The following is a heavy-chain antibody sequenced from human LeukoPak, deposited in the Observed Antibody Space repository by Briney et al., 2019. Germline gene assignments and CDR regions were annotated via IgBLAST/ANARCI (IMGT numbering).Heavy chain of an antibody. V-gene: IGHV4-34*01. CDR3: ARDKGRGGCSGGSCYEDAFDI. CDR2: INHSGST. D-gene: IGHD2-15*01. CDR1: GGSFSGYY. Sequence: SETLSLTCAVYGGSFSGYYWSWIRQPPGKGPEWIGEINHSGSTNYNPSLKSRVTISVDTSKNQFSLKLSSVTAADTAVYYCARDKGRGGCSGGSCYEDAFDIWGQGTMVTVSS. J-gene: IGHJ3*02.